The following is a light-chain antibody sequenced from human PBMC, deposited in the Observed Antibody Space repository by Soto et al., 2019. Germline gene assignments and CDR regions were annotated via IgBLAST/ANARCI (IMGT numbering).Light chain of an antibody. Sequence: DIQMTQSPSTLSASVGDRVTITCRASQSISSWLAWDQQKPGKAPKLLIYKASSLESGVPSRFSGSGSGTEFTLPLSSLQPDDFATYYCQRYNSYSLTFGQGTKVEIK. CDR1: QSISSW. CDR2: KAS. V-gene: IGKV1-5*03. CDR3: QRYNSYSLT. J-gene: IGKJ1*01.